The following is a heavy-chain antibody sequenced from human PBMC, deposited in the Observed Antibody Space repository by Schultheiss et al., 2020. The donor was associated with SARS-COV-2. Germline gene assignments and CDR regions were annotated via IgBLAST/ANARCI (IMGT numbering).Heavy chain of an antibody. CDR3: ARDGGSGTYYPEYYGMDV. J-gene: IGHJ6*02. D-gene: IGHD3-10*01. CDR2: INYRGNT. CDR1: GGSINTYY. Sequence: GSLRLSCTVSGGSINTYYWSWIRQPPGKGLEWIGYINYRGNTNYNPSLKSRVTMSVETSKNQFSLRLRSVTAADTAVYYCARDGGSGTYYPEYYGMDVWGQGSKVTVSS. V-gene: IGHV4-59*01.